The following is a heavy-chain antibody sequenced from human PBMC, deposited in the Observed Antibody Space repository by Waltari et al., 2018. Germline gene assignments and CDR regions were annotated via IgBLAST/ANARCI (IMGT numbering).Heavy chain of an antibody. CDR1: GGSISSISYY. CDR3: ARAVITFGGLIVYYFDY. D-gene: IGHD3-16*02. CDR2: IYYSGST. Sequence: QLQLQESGPGLVKPSETLSSTCPVSGGSISSISYYWAWSRQPPGKGLEWIGRIYYSGSTYYNPSLKSRVTISGDTSKNQFSLNLISVTAADTAVYYCARAVITFGGLIVYYFDYWGRGTLVTVSS. V-gene: IGHV4-39*07. J-gene: IGHJ4*02.